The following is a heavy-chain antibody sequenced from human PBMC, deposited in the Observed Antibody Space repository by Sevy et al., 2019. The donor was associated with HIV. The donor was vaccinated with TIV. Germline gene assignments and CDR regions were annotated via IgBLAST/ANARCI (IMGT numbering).Heavy chain of an antibody. CDR3: ARRTDFYYYYGMDV. V-gene: IGHV4-59*01. Sequence: SETLSLTCTVSGGSISSYYWSWIRQPPGKGLEWIGYIYYSGSTNYNPSLKSRVTISVDTSKNQFSLKLGSVTAADTAVYYCARRTDFYYYYGMDVWGQGTTVTVSS. J-gene: IGHJ6*02. D-gene: IGHD2-21*02. CDR2: IYYSGST. CDR1: GGSISSYY.